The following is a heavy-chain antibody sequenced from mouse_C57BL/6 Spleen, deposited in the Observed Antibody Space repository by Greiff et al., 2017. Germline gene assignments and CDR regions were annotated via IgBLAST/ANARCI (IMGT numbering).Heavy chain of an antibody. J-gene: IGHJ4*01. Sequence: VQLQQSGPVLVKPGASVKMSCKASGYTFTDYYMNWVKQSHGKSLEWIGVINPYNGGTSYNQKFKGKATLTVDKSSSTAYMELNSLTSEDSAVYYCARRGTGTDYAMDYWGQGTSVTVSS. CDR3: ARRGTGTDYAMDY. CDR2: INPYNGGT. CDR1: GYTFTDYY. D-gene: IGHD4-1*01. V-gene: IGHV1-19*01.